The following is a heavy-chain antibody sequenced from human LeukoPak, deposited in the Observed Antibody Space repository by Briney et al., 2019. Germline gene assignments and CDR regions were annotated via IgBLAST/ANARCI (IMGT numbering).Heavy chain of an antibody. V-gene: IGHV4-34*01. CDR3: ARAPNGIAVVPAARKRAWFDP. Sequence: SETLSLTCAVYGGSFSGYYWSWIRQPLGKGLEWIGEINHSGSTNYNPSLKSRVTISVDTSKNQFSLKLSSVTAADTAVYYCARAPNGIAVVPAARKRAWFDPWGQGTLVTVSS. CDR2: INHSGST. D-gene: IGHD2-2*01. J-gene: IGHJ5*02. CDR1: GGSFSGYY.